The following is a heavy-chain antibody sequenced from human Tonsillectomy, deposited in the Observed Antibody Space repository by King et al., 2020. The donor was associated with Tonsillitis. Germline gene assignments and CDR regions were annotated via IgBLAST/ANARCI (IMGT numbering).Heavy chain of an antibody. J-gene: IGHJ6*02. Sequence: VQLVESGGGLVQPGGSLRLSCAASGFTFSSYAMSWVRQAPGKGLEWVSAISGSGRSAYYADSVKGRFTISRDNSKNTLYLQMNSLRDEDTAVYYCSKDAVTGGWSDYSGMDVWGQGTTVTVSS. CDR3: SKDAVTGGWSDYSGMDV. CDR1: GFTFSSYA. CDR2: ISGSGRSA. D-gene: IGHD2-15*01. V-gene: IGHV3-23*04.